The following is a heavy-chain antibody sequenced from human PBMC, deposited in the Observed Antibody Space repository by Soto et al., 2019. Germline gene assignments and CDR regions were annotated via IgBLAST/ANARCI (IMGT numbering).Heavy chain of an antibody. CDR3: ARDRGRSKNYFDY. CDR2: IYYSGST. CDR1: GGSISSYY. J-gene: IGHJ4*02. Sequence: SETLSLTCTVSGGSISSYYWSWIRQPPGKGLEWIGYIYYSGSTNYNPSLKSRVTISVDTSKNQFSLKLSSVTAADTAVYYCARDRGRSKNYFDYWGQGTLVTVSS. D-gene: IGHD3-10*01. V-gene: IGHV4-59*01.